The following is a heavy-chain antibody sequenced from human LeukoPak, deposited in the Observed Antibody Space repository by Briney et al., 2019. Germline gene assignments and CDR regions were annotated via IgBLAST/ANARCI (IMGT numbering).Heavy chain of an antibody. D-gene: IGHD6-13*01. CDR2: IIPIFGTA. CDR1: GGTFSSYA. CDR3: ARGSSSWTPEPDAIDI. J-gene: IGHJ3*02. V-gene: IGHV1-69*05. Sequence: SVKVSCKASGGTFSSYAISWVRQAPGQGLEWMGGIIPIFGTANYAQKFQGRVTITTDESTSTAYMELSSLRSEDTAVYYCARGSSSWTPEPDAIDIWGQGTMVTVSS.